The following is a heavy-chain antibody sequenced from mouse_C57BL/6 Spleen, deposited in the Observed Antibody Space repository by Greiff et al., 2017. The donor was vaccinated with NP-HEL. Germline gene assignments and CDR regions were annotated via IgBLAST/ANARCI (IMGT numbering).Heavy chain of an antibody. Sequence: VQLVESGTELVKPGASVKLSCKASGYTFTSYWMHWVKQRPGQGLEWIGNINPSNGGTNYNEKFKSKATLTVDKSSSTAYMQLSSLTSEDSAVYYCARDYGSRGYYFDYWGQGTTLTVSS. J-gene: IGHJ2*01. CDR2: INPSNGGT. CDR1: GYTFTSYW. D-gene: IGHD1-1*01. V-gene: IGHV1-53*01. CDR3: ARDYGSRGYYFDY.